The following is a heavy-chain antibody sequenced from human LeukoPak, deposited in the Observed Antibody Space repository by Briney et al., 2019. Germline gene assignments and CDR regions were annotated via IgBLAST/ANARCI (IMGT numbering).Heavy chain of an antibody. Sequence: PSETLSLTCTVSGGSIRSYYWNWVRQAPGKGLEWVSYISSSGSTIYYADSVKGRFTISRDNAKNSLYLQMNSLRAEDTAVYYCARDRNYSNYVVWFDPWGQGTLVTVSS. CDR1: GGSIRSYY. J-gene: IGHJ5*02. CDR2: ISSSGSTI. D-gene: IGHD4-11*01. V-gene: IGHV3-48*03. CDR3: ARDRNYSNYVVWFDP.